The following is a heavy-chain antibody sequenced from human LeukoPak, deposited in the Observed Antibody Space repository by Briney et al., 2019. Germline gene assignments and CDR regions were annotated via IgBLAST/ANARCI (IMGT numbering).Heavy chain of an antibody. CDR3: TTVWNCGGDCSDAFDI. V-gene: IGHV3-15*01. J-gene: IGHJ3*02. CDR1: GFTFSSCE. Sequence: PGGSLRPSCAASGFTFSSCEMNWVRQAPGKGLEWVGRIKSKTDGGTTDYAAPVKGRFTISRDDSKNTLYLQMNSLKTEDTAVYYCTTVWNCGGDCSDAFDIWGQGTMVTVSS. CDR2: IKSKTDGGTT. D-gene: IGHD2-21*02.